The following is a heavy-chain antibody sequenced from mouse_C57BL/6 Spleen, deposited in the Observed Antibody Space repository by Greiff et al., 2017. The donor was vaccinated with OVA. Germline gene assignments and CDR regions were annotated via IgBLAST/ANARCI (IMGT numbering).Heavy chain of an antibody. CDR3: ARKKDDGYFLFDY. V-gene: IGHV1-69*01. Sequence: VQLQQPGAELVMPGASVKLSCKASGYTFTSYWMHWVKQRPGQGLEWIGEIDPSDSYTNYNQKFKGKSTLTVDKSSSTAYMQLSSLTSEDSAVYYCARKKDDGYFLFDYWGQGTTLTVSS. J-gene: IGHJ2*01. CDR2: IDPSDSYT. CDR1: GYTFTSYW. D-gene: IGHD2-3*01.